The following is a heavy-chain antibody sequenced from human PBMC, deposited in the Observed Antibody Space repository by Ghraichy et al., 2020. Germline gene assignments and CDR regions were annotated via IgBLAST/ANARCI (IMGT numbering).Heavy chain of an antibody. CDR1: GFSLSASAVG. V-gene: IGHV2-5*02. J-gene: IGHJ4*02. CDR2: IYCDDDK. Sequence: SGPTLVKPTQTLTLTCTFSGFSLSASAVGVGWIRQPPGKALEWLALIYCDDDKRYRPSLKSRLTITKDTSKYQVVLTMTNMDPVDTATYYCAHELWVDHYFDYWGQGTLVTVSS. CDR3: AHELWVDHYFDY. D-gene: IGHD2-21*01.